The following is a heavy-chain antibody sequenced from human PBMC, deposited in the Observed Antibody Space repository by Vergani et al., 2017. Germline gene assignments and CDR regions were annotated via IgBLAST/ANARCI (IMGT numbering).Heavy chain of an antibody. CDR3: ARRVAARPPEY. Sequence: QVQLQESGPGLVKPSGTLSLTCAVSGASISSTNWWTWVRQPPGKGLEWIGEIYHSGNTNYNPSLKRRVTISLDKSKNQFSLKLTSITAADTAVYYCARRVAARPPEYWGQGTLVTVSS. CDR1: GASISSTNW. CDR2: IYHSGNT. J-gene: IGHJ4*02. V-gene: IGHV4-4*02. D-gene: IGHD6-6*01.